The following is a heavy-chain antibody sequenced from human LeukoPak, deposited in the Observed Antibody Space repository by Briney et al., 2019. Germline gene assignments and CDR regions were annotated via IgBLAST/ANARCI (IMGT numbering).Heavy chain of an antibody. D-gene: IGHD6-6*01. CDR1: GFTFSSYS. V-gene: IGHV3-21*01. J-gene: IGHJ6*02. CDR2: ISSSSSYI. CDR3: ARGRGYSSSSTDMDV. Sequence: GGSLGLSCAASGFTFSSYSMNWVRQVPGKGLEWVSSISSSSSYIYYADSLKGRSTISRDNTDNSLLLQMNSLRAEDTAVYYCARGRGYSSSSTDMDVWGRGTTVTVSS.